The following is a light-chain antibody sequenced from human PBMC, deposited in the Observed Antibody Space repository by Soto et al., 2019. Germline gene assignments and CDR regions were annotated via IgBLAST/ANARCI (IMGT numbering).Light chain of an antibody. J-gene: IGKJ5*01. Sequence: EIVLTQSPDTLSLSPGERATLSCWASHSVTTHLAWFQQRPGQTPRLLIYDASTRAPGIPARFRGRGSGADFTLTISSLEPEDFAVYYCQQRSDSITFGQGTRLEIK. V-gene: IGKV3-11*01. CDR1: HSVTTH. CDR3: QQRSDSIT. CDR2: DAS.